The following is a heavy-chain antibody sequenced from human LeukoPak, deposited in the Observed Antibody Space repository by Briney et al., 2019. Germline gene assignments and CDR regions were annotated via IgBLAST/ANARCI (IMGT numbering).Heavy chain of an antibody. CDR1: GGSISSHY. Sequence: SETLSLTCTVSGGSISSHYWSWIRQPPGKGLEWIGYIYYSGSTNYNPSLKSRVTISVDTSKNQFSLKLSSVTAADTAVYYCARYSSSLKQLDYWGQGTLVNVSS. CDR3: ARYSSSLKQLDY. J-gene: IGHJ4*02. CDR2: IYYSGST. D-gene: IGHD6-6*01. V-gene: IGHV4-59*11.